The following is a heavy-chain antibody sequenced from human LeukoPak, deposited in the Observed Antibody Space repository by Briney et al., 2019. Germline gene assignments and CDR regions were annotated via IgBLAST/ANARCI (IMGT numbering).Heavy chain of an antibody. V-gene: IGHV4-39*07. CDR1: GVSISSSNSY. Sequence: SETLSLTCTVSGVSISSSNSYWGWIRQPPGKGLEWIGSIYYSGSTNYNPSLKSRVTISVDTSKNQFSLKLSSVTAADTAVYYCARVLSSSWPDAFDIWGQGTMVTVSS. D-gene: IGHD6-13*01. J-gene: IGHJ3*02. CDR2: IYYSGST. CDR3: ARVLSSSWPDAFDI.